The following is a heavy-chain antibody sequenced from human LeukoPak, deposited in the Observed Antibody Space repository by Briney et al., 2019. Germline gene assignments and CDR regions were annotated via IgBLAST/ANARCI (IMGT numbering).Heavy chain of an antibody. CDR2: IYPGDSDT. V-gene: IGHV5-51*01. D-gene: IGHD3-3*01. J-gene: IGHJ3*02. Sequence: GESLKISCKGSGYTFTTYWIVWVRQMPGKALEWMGIIYPGDSDTIYSPPFQGQVTISADNSISTAYLQWSSLKASDTAMYYCARSRTYYNFWKSSPDAFDIWGQGTMVTVSS. CDR3: ARSRTYYNFWKSSPDAFDI. CDR1: GYTFTTYW.